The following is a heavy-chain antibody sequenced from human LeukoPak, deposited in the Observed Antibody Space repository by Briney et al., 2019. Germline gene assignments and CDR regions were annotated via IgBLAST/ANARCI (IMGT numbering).Heavy chain of an antibody. J-gene: IGHJ3*02. D-gene: IGHD2-15*01. V-gene: IGHV1-46*01. CDR3: AREGYCSGGSCYLAFDI. Sequence: GASVKVSCKASGYTFTGYYMHWVRQAPGQGLEWMGGIIPIFGTANYAQKFQGRVTMTRDMSTSTVYMELSSLRSEDTAVYYCAREGYCSGGSCYLAFDIRGQGTMATVSS. CDR1: GYTFTGYY. CDR2: IIPIFGTA.